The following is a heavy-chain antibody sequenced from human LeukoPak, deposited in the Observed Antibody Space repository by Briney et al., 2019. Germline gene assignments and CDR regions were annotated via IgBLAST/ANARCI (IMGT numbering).Heavy chain of an antibody. V-gene: IGHV4-4*02. CDR1: GGSISSSNW. J-gene: IGHJ4*02. CDR2: IHHGGTT. Sequence: SGTLSLTCAVSGGSISSSNWWSWVRQPPGKGLEWIGEIHHGGTTNYNPSLKSRVTISVDKPNNQFSLEVTSVTAADTAVYYCARNDYYSADYWGQGALATVSS. CDR3: ARNDYYSADY. D-gene: IGHD3-10*01.